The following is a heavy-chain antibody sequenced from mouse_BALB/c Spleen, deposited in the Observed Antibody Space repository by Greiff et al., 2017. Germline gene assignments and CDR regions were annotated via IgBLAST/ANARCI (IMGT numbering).Heavy chain of an antibody. CDR3: ARGEMDY. J-gene: IGHJ4*01. Sequence: QVQLQQSGAELAKPGASVKMSCKASGYTFTSYWMHWVKQRPGQGLEWIGYINPSTGYTEYNQKFKDKATLTADKSSSTAYMQLSSLTSEDSAVYYCARGEMDYWGQGTSVTVSS. CDR2: INPSTGYT. CDR1: GYTFTSYW. V-gene: IGHV1-7*01.